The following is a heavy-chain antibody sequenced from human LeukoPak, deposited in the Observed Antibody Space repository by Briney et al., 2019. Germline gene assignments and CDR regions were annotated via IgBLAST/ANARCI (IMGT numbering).Heavy chain of an antibody. CDR1: GGSISSYY. V-gene: IGHV4-59*08. CDR3: ARGKSPYGMDV. J-gene: IGHJ6*02. CDR2: IYYSGST. Sequence: PSETLSLTCTVSGGSISSYYWSWIRQPPGKGLEWIGYIYYSGSTNYNPSLKSRVTISVDTSKNQFSLKLSSVTAADTAVYYCARGKSPYGMDVWGQGTTVTVSS.